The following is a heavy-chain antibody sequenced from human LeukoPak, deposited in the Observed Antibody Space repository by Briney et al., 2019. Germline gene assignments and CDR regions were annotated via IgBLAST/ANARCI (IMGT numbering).Heavy chain of an antibody. Sequence: SETLSLTCTVSGYSISSGYYWGWIRPPPGKGLEWIGSIYHSGSTYYNPSLKSRVTISVDTSKNQFSLKLSSVTAADTDVYYCAREGGDSALVDNWFDPWGQGTLVTVSS. CDR2: IYHSGST. V-gene: IGHV4-38-2*02. CDR1: GYSISSGYY. J-gene: IGHJ5*02. D-gene: IGHD2-21*02. CDR3: AREGGDSALVDNWFDP.